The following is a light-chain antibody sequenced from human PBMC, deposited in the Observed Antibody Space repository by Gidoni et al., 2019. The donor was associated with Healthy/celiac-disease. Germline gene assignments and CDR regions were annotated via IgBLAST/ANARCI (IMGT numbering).Light chain of an antibody. CDR2: GAS. CDR3: QQYGSSPPYT. Sequence: EIVLKQSPGTLSLSPGESATLSCRPSQRVRSSYLAWYQQKPGQAPRLLIYGASSRATGIPDRFISSGSGTDFTLTISRLEPEDFAVYYCQQYGSSPPYTFGQGTKLEIK. J-gene: IGKJ2*01. CDR1: QRVRSSY. V-gene: IGKV3-20*01.